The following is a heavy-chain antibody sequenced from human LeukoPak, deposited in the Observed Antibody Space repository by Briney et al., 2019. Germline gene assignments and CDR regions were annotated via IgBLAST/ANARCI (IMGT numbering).Heavy chain of an antibody. CDR1: GGSISSYY. CDR3: ARLREDYDFWSGLGYYYYGMDV. V-gene: IGHV4-59*08. J-gene: IGHJ6*02. D-gene: IGHD3-3*01. CDR2: IYYSGST. Sequence: SETLSLTCTVSGGSISSYYWSWIRQPAGKGLEWIGYIYYSGSTNYNPSLKSRVTISVDTSKNQFSLKLSSVTAADTAVYYCARLREDYDFWSGLGYYYYGMDVWGQGTTVTVSS.